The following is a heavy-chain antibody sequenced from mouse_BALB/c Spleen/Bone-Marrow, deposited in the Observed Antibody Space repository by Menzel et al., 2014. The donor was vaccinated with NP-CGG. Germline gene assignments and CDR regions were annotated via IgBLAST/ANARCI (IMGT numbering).Heavy chain of an antibody. Sequence: QVHVKQSGPGLVQLSQSLSITCTVSGFLLTSYGVHWVRQSPGKGLEWLGVIWSGGSTDYNAAFISRLSISKDNSKSQVFFKMNSLQANDTAIYYCARNGGAYYRYYYAMDYWGQGTSVTVSS. V-gene: IGHV2-2*02. CDR1: GFLLTSYG. J-gene: IGHJ4*01. CDR3: ARNGGAYYRYYYAMDY. CDR2: IWSGGST. D-gene: IGHD2-14*01.